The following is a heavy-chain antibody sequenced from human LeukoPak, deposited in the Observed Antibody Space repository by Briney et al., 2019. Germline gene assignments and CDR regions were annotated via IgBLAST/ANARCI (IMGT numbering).Heavy chain of an antibody. CDR1: GFTFSSYA. V-gene: IGHV3-64D*09. J-gene: IGHJ6*02. D-gene: IGHD2-15*01. CDR2: ISDSGGST. CDR3: VRGYSFGPYGMDV. Sequence: GGSLRLSCAASGFTFSSYAMSWVRQAPGKGLEYVSTISDSGGSTYYADSVKGRFTISRDNSKNTLYLQMSSLRAEDTAVYFCVRGYSFGPYGMDVWGQGTTVTVSS.